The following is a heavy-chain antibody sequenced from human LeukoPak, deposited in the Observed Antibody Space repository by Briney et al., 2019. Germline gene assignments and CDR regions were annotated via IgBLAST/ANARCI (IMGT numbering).Heavy chain of an antibody. Sequence: SETLSLTCAVYGGSFSGYYWSWIRQPPGKGLEWIEEINHSGSTNYNPSLKSRVTISVDTSKNQFSLKLSSVTAADTAVYYCARVSNTYYYDSSGYYRVCYFDYWGQGTLVTVSS. CDR1: GGSFSGYY. D-gene: IGHD3-22*01. J-gene: IGHJ4*02. CDR3: ARVSNTYYYDSSGYYRVCYFDY. V-gene: IGHV4-34*01. CDR2: INHSGST.